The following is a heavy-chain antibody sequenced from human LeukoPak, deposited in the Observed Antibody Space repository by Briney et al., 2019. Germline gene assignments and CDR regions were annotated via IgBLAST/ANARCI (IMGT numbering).Heavy chain of an antibody. CDR2: IRYDGSNK. V-gene: IGHV3-30*02. Sequence: GGSLRLSCAASGFTFSTHGIHWVRQAPGKGLEWVAFIRYDGSNKYYADSVKGRFTISRDNSKNTLYLQMNSLRAEDTAVYYRAKDPRDHSYGWSWRYFDYWGQGTLVTVSS. CDR3: AKDPRDHSYGWSWRYFDY. CDR1: GFTFSTHG. J-gene: IGHJ4*02. D-gene: IGHD5-18*01.